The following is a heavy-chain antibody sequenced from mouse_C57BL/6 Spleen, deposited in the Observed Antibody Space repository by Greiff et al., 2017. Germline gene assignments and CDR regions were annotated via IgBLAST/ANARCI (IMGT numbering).Heavy chain of an antibody. CDR1: GYAFSSSW. V-gene: IGHV1-82*01. D-gene: IGHD2-4*01. CDR2: IYPGDGDT. CDR3: ARWRDYDGFDY. Sequence: QVQLQQSGPELVKPGASVKISCKASGYAFSSSWMNWVKQRPGKGLEWIGRIYPGDGDTNYNGKFKGKATLTADKSSSTAYMQLSSLTSEDSAVYFCARWRDYDGFDYWGQGTTLTVSS. J-gene: IGHJ2*01.